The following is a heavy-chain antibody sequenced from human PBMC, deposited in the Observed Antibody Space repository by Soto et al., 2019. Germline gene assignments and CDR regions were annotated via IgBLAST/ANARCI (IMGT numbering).Heavy chain of an antibody. CDR1: GYTFNGYY. J-gene: IGHJ4*02. CDR2: INPDNGVP. Sequence: GASLKVSCKASGYTFNGYYATWALQAPGQGREWMGWINPDNGVPHYAQKFQGRVTLSRDTSINTAYMKLSRLTSDDTAMYYCARTDYLFSTLTYYFDYWGQGTLVTVSS. D-gene: IGHD3-16*01. CDR3: ARTDYLFSTLTYYFDY. V-gene: IGHV1-2*02.